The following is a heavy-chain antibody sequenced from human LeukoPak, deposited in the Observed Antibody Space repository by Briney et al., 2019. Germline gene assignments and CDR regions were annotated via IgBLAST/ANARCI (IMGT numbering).Heavy chain of an antibody. D-gene: IGHD3-22*01. CDR2: INHSGST. CDR1: GGSFRNYY. V-gene: IGHV4-34*01. Sequence: SETLSLTCAVYGGSFRNYYWSWIRQPPGKGLEWIGEINHSGSTKYNPSLTSRVTISVDRSKNQFSLKLSSVTAADTAVFYCARGPDFYDSSGYYPIWGQGTLVTVSS. J-gene: IGHJ4*02. CDR3: ARGPDFYDSSGYYPI.